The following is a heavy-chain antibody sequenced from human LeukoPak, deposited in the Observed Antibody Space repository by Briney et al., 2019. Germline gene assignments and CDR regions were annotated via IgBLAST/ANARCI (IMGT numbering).Heavy chain of an antibody. CDR2: IHPEGNEK. J-gene: IGHJ4*02. D-gene: IGHD1-1*01. Sequence: PGGSLRLSCAVSGFTFSNFRMSWVRQAPGRGLEWVANIHPEGNEKYHVESVKGRFTISRDNTKNLLFLQMNALRVEDTAVYYCARGDDFSGDHWGQGTLVTVSS. CDR3: ARGDDFSGDH. CDR1: GFTFSNFR. V-gene: IGHV3-7*04.